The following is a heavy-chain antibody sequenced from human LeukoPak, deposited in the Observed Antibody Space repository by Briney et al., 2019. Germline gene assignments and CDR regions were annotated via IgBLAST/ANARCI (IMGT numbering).Heavy chain of an antibody. J-gene: IGHJ4*02. CDR1: GFTVSSNY. CDR2: IYSGGST. D-gene: IGHD3-9*01. Sequence: RPGGSLRLSCADSGFTVSSNYVRWVRQAPGKGLEWVSVIYSGGSTHYADSVKGRFTISRDNSKNTLYLQMNSLRAEDTAVYYCARDRLHYDSLTGYPADWGQGTLVTVSS. V-gene: IGHV3-66*01. CDR3: ARDRLHYDSLTGYPAD.